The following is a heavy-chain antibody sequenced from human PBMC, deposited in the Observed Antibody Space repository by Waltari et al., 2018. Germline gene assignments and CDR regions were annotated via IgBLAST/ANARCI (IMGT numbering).Heavy chain of an antibody. Sequence: QVQLQQWGAGLLKPSETLSLTCAVYGGSFSGYYWSWIRKPPGKGLEWIGEINHSGSTNYNPSLKSRVTISVDTSKNQFSLKLSSVTAADTAVYYCARGRGRGYCSGGSCYSGSHAFDIWGQGTMVTVSS. J-gene: IGHJ3*02. D-gene: IGHD2-15*01. CDR1: GGSFSGYY. CDR3: ARGRGRGYCSGGSCYSGSHAFDI. CDR2: INHSGST. V-gene: IGHV4-34*01.